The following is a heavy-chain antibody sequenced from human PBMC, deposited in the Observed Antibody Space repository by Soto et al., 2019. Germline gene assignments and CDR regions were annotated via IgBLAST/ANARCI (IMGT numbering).Heavy chain of an antibody. CDR1: GYTFTSYY. CDR2: INPSGGYT. V-gene: IGHV1-46*03. J-gene: IGHJ4*02. CDR3: ARGGGIVLVTAPYDH. Sequence: QVQLVQSGAEVKKPGASVKVSCKASGYTFTSYYMNWVRQAPGQGLEWLGIINPSGGYTTYAPRFLGRVAMTSDTSTSTVHMELGSLTSEDTAVYYCARGGGIVLVTAPYDHWSQGTLVTVSS. D-gene: IGHD2-21*02.